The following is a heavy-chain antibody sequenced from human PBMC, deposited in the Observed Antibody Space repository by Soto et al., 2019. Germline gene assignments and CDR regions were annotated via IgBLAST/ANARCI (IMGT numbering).Heavy chain of an antibody. V-gene: IGHV3-7*03. CDR1: GFTFRSYW. Sequence: EVQVVESGGGLVQPGGSLRVSCVGSGFTFRSYWMSWVRQAPGKGLEWVANIRPDGSEKYYVDSVKGRFTISRDNAKNSLALQLSSRRAEDTAVYYCAREEAATVAKNWCESWGQGALVTVSS. CDR2: IRPDGSEK. CDR3: AREEAATVAKNWCES. J-gene: IGHJ5*01. D-gene: IGHD6-25*01.